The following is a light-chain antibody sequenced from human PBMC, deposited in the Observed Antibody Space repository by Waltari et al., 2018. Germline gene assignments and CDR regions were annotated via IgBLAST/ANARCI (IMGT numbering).Light chain of an antibody. Sequence: DVQMTQSPSTLSASVGDRVTITCRASQSISNSLAWYQQKPGKAPKLLIYKASSLESGVPSRFSGSGSGTEFTLTISSLQPDDSATYYCQQYNNYRTFGQGTKVEIK. J-gene: IGKJ1*01. V-gene: IGKV1-5*03. CDR1: QSISNS. CDR2: KAS. CDR3: QQYNNYRT.